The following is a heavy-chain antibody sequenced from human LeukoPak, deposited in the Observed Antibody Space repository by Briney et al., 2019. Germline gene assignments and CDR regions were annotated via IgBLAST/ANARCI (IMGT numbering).Heavy chain of an antibody. J-gene: IGHJ5*02. CDR2: IYYSGST. CDR3: ASRGRYWFDP. V-gene: IGHV4-30-4*08. CDR1: GGSISSGDYY. Sequence: SQTLSLTCTVSGGSISSGDYYWSWIRQPPGKGLEWIGCIYYSGSTHYNPSLKSRVTISVDTSKNQFSLKLSSVTAADTAVYYCASRGRYWFDPWGQGTLVTVSS.